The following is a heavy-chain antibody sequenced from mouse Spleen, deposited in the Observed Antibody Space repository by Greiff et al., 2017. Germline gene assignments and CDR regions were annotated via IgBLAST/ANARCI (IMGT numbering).Heavy chain of an antibody. J-gene: IGHJ3*01. CDR1: GYTFTSYW. CDR3: ARLYSYYSYDDGAAWFAY. Sequence: QVQLKESGAELAKPGASVKLSCKASGYTFTSYWMHWVKQRPGQGLEWIGYINPSSGYTKYNQKFKDKATLTADKSSSTAYMQLSSLTYEDSAVYYCARLYSYYSYDDGAAWFAYWGQGTLVTVSA. D-gene: IGHD2-12*01. V-gene: IGHV1-7*01. CDR2: INPSSGYT.